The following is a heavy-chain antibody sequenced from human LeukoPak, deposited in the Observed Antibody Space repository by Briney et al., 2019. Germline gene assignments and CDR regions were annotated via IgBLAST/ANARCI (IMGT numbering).Heavy chain of an antibody. CDR2: IYYSGST. J-gene: IGHJ3*02. CDR3: ATTTVTVRHDAFDI. Sequence: PSETLSLTCTVSGGSISSNSYYWGWIRQPPGKGLEWIGSIYYSGSTYYNPSLKSRVTISVDTSKNQFSLKLRSVTAADAAVYYCATTTVTVRHDAFDIWGQGTMVTVSS. D-gene: IGHD4-17*01. CDR1: GGSISSNSYY. V-gene: IGHV4-39*01.